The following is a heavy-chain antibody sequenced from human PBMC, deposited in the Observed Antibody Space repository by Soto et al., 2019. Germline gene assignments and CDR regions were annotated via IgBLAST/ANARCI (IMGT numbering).Heavy chain of an antibody. CDR1: GYTFTGYY. Sequence: ASLKVSCKASGYTFTGYYMHWVRQAPGQGLEWMGWISPNSGGTNFAHKFQGRVTMTTDTSINTAYMELSRLTYDDTAVYYCARDRVPFSSSSGHYYYGMDVWGQGTTVTVSS. V-gene: IGHV1-2*02. CDR3: ARDRVPFSSSSGHYYYGMDV. J-gene: IGHJ6*02. D-gene: IGHD6-6*01. CDR2: ISPNSGGT.